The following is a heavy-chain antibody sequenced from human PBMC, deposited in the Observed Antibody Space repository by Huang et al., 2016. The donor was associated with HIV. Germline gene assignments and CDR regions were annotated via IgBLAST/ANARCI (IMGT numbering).Heavy chain of an antibody. CDR3: ARDRKYDNAWYWFDP. D-gene: IGHD1-1*01. CDR1: GGTFSSYA. J-gene: IGHJ5*02. Sequence: QVQLVQSGAEVKKPGSSVRVSCEASGGTFSSYAINWVRQAPGQGLEWMGGIHPIFGTPNDAQKFQGRVTITADESTSTAYMELSSLRSDDTAVYYCARDRKYDNAWYWFDPWGQGTLVTVSS. V-gene: IGHV1-69*01. CDR2: IHPIFGTP.